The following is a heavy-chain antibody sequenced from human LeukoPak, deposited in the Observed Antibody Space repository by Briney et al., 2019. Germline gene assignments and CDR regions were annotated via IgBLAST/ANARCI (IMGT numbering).Heavy chain of an antibody. V-gene: IGHV4-4*07. CDR3: ARDIHYYGSGSYYNGNWFDP. D-gene: IGHD3-10*01. CDR2: IYSSGST. Sequence: SETLSLTCTVSGGSISSYYWSWIRQPAGKGLEWIGRIYSSGSTNYNPSLKSRVTMSVDTSKNQFSLELSSVTAADTAVYYCARDIHYYGSGSYYNGNWFDPWGQGTLVTVSS. J-gene: IGHJ5*02. CDR1: GGSISSYY.